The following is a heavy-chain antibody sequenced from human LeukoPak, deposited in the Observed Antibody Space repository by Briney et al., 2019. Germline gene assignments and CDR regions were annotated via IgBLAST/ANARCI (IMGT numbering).Heavy chain of an antibody. Sequence: GGSLRLSCAASGFTFSRYWMSWVRQAPGKGLEWVAFIQYDGINKYSADSVKGRFTISRDNFKNTLYLQMNSLRAEDTAVYYCAKEGDYYGSGSYCDAFNMWGQGTMVTVSS. CDR1: GFTFSRYW. J-gene: IGHJ3*02. CDR2: IQYDGINK. V-gene: IGHV3-30*02. D-gene: IGHD3-10*01. CDR3: AKEGDYYGSGSYCDAFNM.